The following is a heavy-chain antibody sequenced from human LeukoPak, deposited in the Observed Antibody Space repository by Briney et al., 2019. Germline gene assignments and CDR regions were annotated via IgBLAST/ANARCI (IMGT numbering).Heavy chain of an antibody. Sequence: PSETLSLTCTVSGGSISSYYWSWIRQPPGKGPEWIGYIYDSGSTNYNPSLKSRVTISVDTSKHQISLRLTSVTAADTAVYYCARDPYCSNGVCSRRWHFDLWGRGTLVTVSS. J-gene: IGHJ2*01. CDR3: ARDPYCSNGVCSRRWHFDL. CDR2: IYDSGST. CDR1: GGSISSYY. D-gene: IGHD2-8*01. V-gene: IGHV4-59*01.